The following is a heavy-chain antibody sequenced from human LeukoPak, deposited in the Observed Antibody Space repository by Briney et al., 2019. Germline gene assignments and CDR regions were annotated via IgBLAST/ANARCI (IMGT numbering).Heavy chain of an antibody. J-gene: IGHJ4*02. Sequence: GGSLRLSCTSSGFSFGDYSMTWVRQAPGKGLEWVGFIRSKAYGGTTEYAASVKGRFTISRDDSKSIAHLQMNSLKTEDTAVYHCASRSGRQWLPYFDYWGQGTLVTVSS. CDR1: GFSFGDYS. CDR2: IRSKAYGGTT. V-gene: IGHV3-49*04. D-gene: IGHD1-26*01. CDR3: ASRSGRQWLPYFDY.